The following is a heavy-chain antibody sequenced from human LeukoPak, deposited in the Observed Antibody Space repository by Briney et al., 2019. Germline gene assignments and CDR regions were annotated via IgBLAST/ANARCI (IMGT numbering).Heavy chain of an antibody. V-gene: IGHV3-74*01. Sequence: GGSLRLSCAASGFTFSSYWMHWVRQAPGKGLVWVSRINSDGSSTSYADSVKGRFTISRDNAKNTLYLQMNSLRAEDTAVYYSARADTAMVYDYFDYWGQGTLVTVSS. CDR1: GFTFSSYW. D-gene: IGHD5-18*01. CDR3: ARADTAMVYDYFDY. CDR2: INSDGSST. J-gene: IGHJ4*02.